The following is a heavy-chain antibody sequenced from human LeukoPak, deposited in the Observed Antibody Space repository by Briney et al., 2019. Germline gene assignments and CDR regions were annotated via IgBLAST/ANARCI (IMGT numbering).Heavy chain of an antibody. J-gene: IGHJ4*02. V-gene: IGHV3-30*03. Sequence: GGSLRLSCVASGFTFSTYGMHWARQAPGKGLEWMAVISYDGSNKYHADSAKGRFTISRDDAKNSLYLQINSLRAGDTAVYYCARESWSGSGIAPFDYWGQGTLVTVST. CDR1: GFTFSTYG. D-gene: IGHD6-13*01. CDR2: ISYDGSNK. CDR3: ARESWSGSGIAPFDY.